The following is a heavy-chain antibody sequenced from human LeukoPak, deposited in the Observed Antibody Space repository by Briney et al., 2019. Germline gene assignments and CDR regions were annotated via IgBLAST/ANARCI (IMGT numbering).Heavy chain of an antibody. V-gene: IGHV1-18*01. Sequence: GASVKVSCKASGYTFTSYGISWVRQAPGQGLEWMGWISAYNGNTNYAQKLQGRVTMTTDTSTSTAYMELRSLRSDDTAVYYCARDPRGIAVAGTWDYWGQGTLVTVSS. CDR1: GYTFTSYG. D-gene: IGHD6-19*01. CDR2: ISAYNGNT. J-gene: IGHJ4*02. CDR3: ARDPRGIAVAGTWDY.